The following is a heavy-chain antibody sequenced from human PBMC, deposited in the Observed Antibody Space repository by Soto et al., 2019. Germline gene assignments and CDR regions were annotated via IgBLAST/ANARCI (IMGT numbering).Heavy chain of an antibody. V-gene: IGHV3-23*01. CDR3: AKGPQIGYCSSTSCSRVY. CDR1: GFTFSSYA. CDR2: ISGSGGST. D-gene: IGHD2-2*01. Sequence: GGSLRLSCAASGFTFSSYAMSWVRQAPGKGLEWVSAISGSGGSTYYADSVKGRFTISRDNSKNTLYLQMNSLRAEDTAVYYCAKGPQIGYCSSTSCSRVYWGQGTLVTVSS. J-gene: IGHJ4*02.